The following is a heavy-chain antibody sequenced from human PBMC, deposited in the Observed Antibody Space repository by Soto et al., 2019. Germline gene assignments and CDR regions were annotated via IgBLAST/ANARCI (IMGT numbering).Heavy chain of an antibody. CDR1: GFNFRGSA. V-gene: IGHV3-33*08. D-gene: IGHD3-10*02. CDR3: ASNRSSVRGRSY. CDR2: IWYDGSNK. Sequence: GRFLRLSCAASGFNFRGSAMHRVRQAPGKGQEWVAVIWYDGSNKYYADSVKGRFTISRDNSKNTLYLQMNSLRAEDTSVYYGASNRSSVRGRSYWGQGTRVTV. J-gene: IGHJ4*02.